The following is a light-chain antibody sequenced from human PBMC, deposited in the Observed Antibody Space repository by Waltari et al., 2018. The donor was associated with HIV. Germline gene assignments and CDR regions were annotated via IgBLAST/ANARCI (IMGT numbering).Light chain of an antibody. CDR2: EVT. Sequence: QSALTQPPSASGSPGQSVTISCTGTSSDIGGYNYVPRYQQHPGKAPKLIMTEVTKRPSGVPDRFAGSKSGNTASLTVSGLQAEDEAHYYCSSYAPTNNFYVLFGGGTALTVL. V-gene: IGLV2-8*01. CDR1: SSDIGGYNY. CDR3: SSYAPTNNFYVL. J-gene: IGLJ2*01.